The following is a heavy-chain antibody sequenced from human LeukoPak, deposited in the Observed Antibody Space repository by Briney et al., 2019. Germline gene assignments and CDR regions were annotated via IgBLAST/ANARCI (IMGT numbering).Heavy chain of an antibody. Sequence: GGSLRLSCAASGFTVSSNYMSWVRQAPGKGLEWVSVIYSGGSTYHADSVKGRFTISRDNSKNTLYLQMNSLRAEDTAVYYCAREYDYVWGSYRYRAYYFDYWGQGTLVTVSS. CDR3: AREYDYVWGSYRYRAYYFDY. J-gene: IGHJ4*02. CDR2: IYSGGST. CDR1: GFTVSSNY. D-gene: IGHD3-16*02. V-gene: IGHV3-53*01.